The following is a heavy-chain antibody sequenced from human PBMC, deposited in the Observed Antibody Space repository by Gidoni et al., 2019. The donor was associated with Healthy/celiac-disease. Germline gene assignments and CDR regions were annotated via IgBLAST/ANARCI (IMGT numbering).Heavy chain of an antibody. V-gene: IGHV1-46*01. CDR2: INPSGGST. CDR1: GCTFPSYY. CDR3: ARDLGGGNPKFAY. D-gene: IGHD2-15*01. J-gene: IGHJ4*02. Sequence: QVQLVQSGAEVKKPGASVKVACKAAGCTFPSYYMHWVRQAPGQGLEWMGIINPSGGSTSYAQKFQGRVTMTRDTSTSTVYMELSSLRSEDTAVYYCARDLGGGNPKFAYWGQGTLVTVSS.